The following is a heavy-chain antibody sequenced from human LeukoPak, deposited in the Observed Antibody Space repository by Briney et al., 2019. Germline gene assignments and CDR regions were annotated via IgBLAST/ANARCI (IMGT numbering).Heavy chain of an antibody. Sequence: ASVKVSCKASGYTXTNYYMHGVRQAPGQGLEWMGISNPSGGSTSYAQKSQGRVTMTRDTSTSTVYMELSSLRSEDTAVYYCARSSYAGGGYFAYWGQGTLVTVSS. V-gene: IGHV1-46*04. CDR3: ARSSYAGGGYFAY. J-gene: IGHJ4*02. CDR1: GYTXTNYY. CDR2: SNPSGGST. D-gene: IGHD1-26*01.